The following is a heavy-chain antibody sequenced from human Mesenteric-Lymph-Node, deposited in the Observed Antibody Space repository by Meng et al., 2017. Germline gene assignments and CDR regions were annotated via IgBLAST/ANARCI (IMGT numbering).Heavy chain of an antibody. J-gene: IGHJ4*02. CDR2: IWYDGSNK. CDR1: GFTFSSYG. CDR3: ARNSNPAEPLWFGAE. V-gene: IGHV3-33*01. Sequence: GGSLRLSCAASGFTFSSYGMHWVRQAPGKGLEWVAVIWYDGSNKYYADSVKGRFTISRDNSKNTLYLQMNSLRAEDTAVYYCARNSNPAEPLWFGAEGGQGTLVTVSS. D-gene: IGHD3-10*01.